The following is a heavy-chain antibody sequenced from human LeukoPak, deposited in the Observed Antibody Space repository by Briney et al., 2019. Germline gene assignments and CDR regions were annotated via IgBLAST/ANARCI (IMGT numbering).Heavy chain of an antibody. V-gene: IGHV4-59*01. J-gene: IGHJ4*02. CDR3: ARANRYDLYFDY. Sequence: SETLSLTCTVSGGYISSYYWSWIRQPPGKGLEWTGYIYYSGSSNYNPSLKSRVTISVDTSKNQISLKLSSVTAADTAVYYCARANRYDLYFDYWGQGTLVTVSS. CDR2: IYYSGSS. CDR1: GGYISSYY. D-gene: IGHD5-12*01.